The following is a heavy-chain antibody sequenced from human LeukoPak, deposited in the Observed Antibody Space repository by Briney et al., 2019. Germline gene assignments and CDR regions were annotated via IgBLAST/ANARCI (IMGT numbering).Heavy chain of an antibody. V-gene: IGHV3-48*01. Sequence: GGSLRLSCAASGFTFSSYGMTWVRQAPGKGLEWVSYISSSSSTIYYADSVKGRFTISRDNAKNSLYLQMNSLRAEDTALYHCAREGTVGATIVFDYWGQGTLVTVSS. CDR1: GFTFSSYG. CDR3: AREGTVGATIVFDY. CDR2: ISSSSSTI. J-gene: IGHJ4*02. D-gene: IGHD1-26*01.